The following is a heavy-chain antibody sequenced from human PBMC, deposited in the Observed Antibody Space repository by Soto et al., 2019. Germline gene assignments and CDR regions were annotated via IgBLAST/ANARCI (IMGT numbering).Heavy chain of an antibody. V-gene: IGHV4-34*01. D-gene: IGHD6-6*01. J-gene: IGHJ4*02. CDR3: ATLVEYSSSGDPFDY. CDR1: GGSFSGYY. Sequence: PSETLSLTCAVYGGSFSGYYWSWIRQPPGKGLEWIGEINHSGSTNYNPSLKSRVTISVDTSKNQFSLKLSSVTAADTAVYYCATLVEYSSSGDPFDYWGQGTLVTVSS. CDR2: INHSGST.